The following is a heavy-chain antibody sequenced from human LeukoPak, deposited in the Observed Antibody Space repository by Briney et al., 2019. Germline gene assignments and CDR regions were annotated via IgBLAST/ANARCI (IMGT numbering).Heavy chain of an antibody. CDR2: IRYDGSNK. Sequence: GGSLRLSCAASGFIFSGYAMHWVRQAPGKGLEWVAFIRYDGSNKYYADSVKGRFTISRDNSENTLHLQMNSLRAEDTAVYYCAKDRRCSGGSCYIYDYWGQGTLVTVSS. J-gene: IGHJ4*02. CDR3: AKDRRCSGGSCYIYDY. V-gene: IGHV3-30*02. CDR1: GFIFSGYA. D-gene: IGHD2-15*01.